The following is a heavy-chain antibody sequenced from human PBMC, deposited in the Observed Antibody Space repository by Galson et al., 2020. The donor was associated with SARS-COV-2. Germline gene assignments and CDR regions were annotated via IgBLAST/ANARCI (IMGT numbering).Heavy chain of an antibody. V-gene: IGHV5-51*01. J-gene: IGHJ6*02. CDR2: IYPGDSDT. CDR1: GYSFTSYW. Sequence: GESLKISCKGSGYSFTSYWIGWVRQMPGKGLEWMGIIYPGDSDTRYSPSFQGQVTISADKSISTAYLQWSSLKASDTAMYYCARGAPAAAGGFYGMDVWGQGTTVTVSS. CDR3: ARGAPAAAGGFYGMDV. D-gene: IGHD6-13*01.